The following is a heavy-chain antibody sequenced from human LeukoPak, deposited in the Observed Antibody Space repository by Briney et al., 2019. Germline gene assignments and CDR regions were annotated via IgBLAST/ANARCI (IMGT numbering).Heavy chain of an antibody. V-gene: IGHV3-11*01. CDR2: IDMSGTTI. J-gene: IGHJ1*01. D-gene: IGHD4-23*01. CDR1: GFTFSDYY. CDR3: AKFSPYGGNSY. Sequence: GGSLRLSCAASGFTFSDYYMGWVRQAPGKGLEWVSYIDMSGTTIYYADSVKGRFTISRDNAKNSLFLQMNSLKVEDTALYYCAKFSPYGGNSYWGQGTLVTVSS.